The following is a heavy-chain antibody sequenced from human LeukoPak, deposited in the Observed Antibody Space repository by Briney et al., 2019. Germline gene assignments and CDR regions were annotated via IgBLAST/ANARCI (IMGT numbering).Heavy chain of an antibody. V-gene: IGHV4-39*01. Sequence: SETLSLTCTVSGGSISSSSLYWGWIRQPPGKGLEWIGSIFYSRSPDYNSSLKSRIAISVDTSKNQFSLKLNSVTAADTAVYYCVRHESGSGDSNAFFDYWGQGILVTVSS. D-gene: IGHD2-21*01. J-gene: IGHJ4*02. CDR2: IFYSRSP. CDR1: GGSISSSSLY. CDR3: VRHESGSGDSNAFFDY.